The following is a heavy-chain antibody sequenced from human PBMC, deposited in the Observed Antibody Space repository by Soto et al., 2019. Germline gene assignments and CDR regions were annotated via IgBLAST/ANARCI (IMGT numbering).Heavy chain of an antibody. CDR1: GDSMNPYS. CDR2: VYNSGST. V-gene: IGHV4-59*01. J-gene: IGHJ4*02. CDR3: AGDFGSGSYRFDY. Sequence: SETLSLTCTVSGDSMNPYSWSWIRQPPGKGLEWIGYVYNSGSTTYNYSFKNRVTMSIDTSENQFSLKVSSVTAADTAVYYCAGDFGSGSYRFDYWGQGALVTVSS. D-gene: IGHD3-10*01.